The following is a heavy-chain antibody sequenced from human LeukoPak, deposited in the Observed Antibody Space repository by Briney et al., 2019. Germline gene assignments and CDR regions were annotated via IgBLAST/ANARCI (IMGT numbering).Heavy chain of an antibody. CDR1: GGSISSSSYC. Sequence: SETLSLTCTVSGGSISSSSYCWGWIRQPPGKGLEWIGSIYYSGSTYYTPSLKSRVTMSVDTSKNQFSLKLSSVTAADTAVYYCARHRFRGWYYFDYWGQGTLVTVSS. CDR3: ARHRFRGWYYFDY. CDR2: IYYSGST. J-gene: IGHJ4*02. D-gene: IGHD2-15*01. V-gene: IGHV4-39*01.